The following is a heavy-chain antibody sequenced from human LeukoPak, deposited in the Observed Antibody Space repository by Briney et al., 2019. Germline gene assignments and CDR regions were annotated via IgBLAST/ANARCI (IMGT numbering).Heavy chain of an antibody. D-gene: IGHD3-10*01. Sequence: QSGGSLRLSCAASGFIFSSFWMHRVRQVPGKGLVWVSHINSDGRTTDYADSVRGRFTISRDNAKNTLYLQMNRLTVEDTAVYYCGRGMKDYYGLDYWGQGFLVTVSS. CDR2: INSDGRTT. CDR3: GRGMKDYYGLDY. CDR1: GFIFSSFW. J-gene: IGHJ4*02. V-gene: IGHV3-74*01.